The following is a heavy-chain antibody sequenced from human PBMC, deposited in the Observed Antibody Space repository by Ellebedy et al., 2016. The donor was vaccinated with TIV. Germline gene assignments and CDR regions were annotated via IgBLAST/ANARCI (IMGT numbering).Heavy chain of an antibody. V-gene: IGHV4-39*01. CDR2: IYYTGVT. D-gene: IGHD4-17*01. CDR3: ARLRRDTTGTKGPTKGPSDY. Sequence: SETLSLTCTVSGAPVRSIDYYWGWIRQPPGKGLEWIASIYYTGVTSYNLSLKSRVTISVDTSKNQCSLTLSSVTAADTATYYCARLRRDTTGTKGPTKGPSDYWGQGTLVTVSS. CDR1: GAPVRSIDYY. J-gene: IGHJ4*02.